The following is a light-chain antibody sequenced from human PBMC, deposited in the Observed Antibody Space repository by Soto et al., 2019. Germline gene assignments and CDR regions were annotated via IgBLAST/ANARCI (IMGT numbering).Light chain of an antibody. CDR1: QSVSIH. V-gene: IGKV3-11*01. Sequence: EVVLTQSPATLSLSPGERATLSCRASQSVSIHLGWYQQKPGQAPRLLISDASNRATGIPARFSGSGSGTDFTLTISSLEPEDFAVDYCQQRSNWPTFGGGTKVEIK. CDR2: DAS. J-gene: IGKJ4*01. CDR3: QQRSNWPT.